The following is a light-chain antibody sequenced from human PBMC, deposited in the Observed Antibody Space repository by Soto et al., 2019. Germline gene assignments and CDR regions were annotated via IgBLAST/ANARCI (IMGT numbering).Light chain of an antibody. CDR3: QQYGSSPFT. J-gene: IGKJ3*01. V-gene: IGKV3-20*01. CDR2: GAS. Sequence: EIVLTQSPATLSLSPGERATLSCRASQSVSSTYLAWYQQKPGQAPRLLIYGASSRATGIPDRFSGSGSGTDFTLTISRLEPEDFAVHYCQQYGSSPFTFGPGTKVDIK. CDR1: QSVSSTY.